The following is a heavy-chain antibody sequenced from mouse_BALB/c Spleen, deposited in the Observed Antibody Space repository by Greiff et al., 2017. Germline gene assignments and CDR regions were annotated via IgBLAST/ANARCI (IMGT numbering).Heavy chain of an antibody. J-gene: IGHJ4*01. D-gene: IGHD3-2*01. CDR1: GFSLTGYG. V-gene: IGHV2-6-7*01. CDR3: ARGTARARYAMDY. Sequence: QVQLKQSGPGLVAPSQSLSITCTVSGFSLTGYGVNWVRQPPGKGLEWLGMIWGDGSTDYNSALKSRLSISKDNSKSHVFLKMNSLQTDDTARYYCARGTARARYAMDYGGQGTPVTVPS. CDR2: IWGDGST.